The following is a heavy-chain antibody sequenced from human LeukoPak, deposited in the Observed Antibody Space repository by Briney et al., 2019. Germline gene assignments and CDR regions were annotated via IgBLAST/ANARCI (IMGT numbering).Heavy chain of an antibody. Sequence: GESLTISRQGSGYSFTSYWIGWVRQMPGKGLGWVWILYPGDSDTRYSPSFQGQVTISADKSISTAYLQWSSLKASDTAMYYCARALWTYAFDIWGRGTMVTVSS. CDR1: GYSFTSYW. V-gene: IGHV5-51*01. J-gene: IGHJ3*02. CDR3: ARALWTYAFDI. CDR2: LYPGDSDT. D-gene: IGHD3-10*01.